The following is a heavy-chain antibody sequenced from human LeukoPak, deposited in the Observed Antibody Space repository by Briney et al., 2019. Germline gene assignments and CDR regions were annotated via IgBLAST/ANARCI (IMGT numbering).Heavy chain of an antibody. D-gene: IGHD1-26*01. CDR2: IYYSGST. CDR3: ASAAGMSGSYPLLAFDI. V-gene: IGHV4-59*01. CDR1: GGSISSYY. J-gene: IGHJ3*02. Sequence: SETLSLTCTVSGGSISSYYWSWIRQPPGKGLGWIGYIYYSGSTNYNPSLKSRVTISVDTSKNQFSLKLSSVTAADTAVYYCASAAGMSGSYPLLAFDIWGQGTMVTVSS.